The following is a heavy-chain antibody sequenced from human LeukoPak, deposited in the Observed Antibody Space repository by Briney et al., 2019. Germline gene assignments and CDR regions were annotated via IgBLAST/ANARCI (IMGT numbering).Heavy chain of an antibody. Sequence: GGSLRLSCAASGFTFSSYAMHWVRQAPGKGLEWVALISYDGSNKYYADSVKGRFTISRDNSKDTLYLQMNSLRAEDTAVYYCARFYANEWELPHWGQGTLVTVSS. D-gene: IGHD1-26*01. J-gene: IGHJ4*02. V-gene: IGHV3-30*04. CDR3: ARFYANEWELPH. CDR2: ISYDGSNK. CDR1: GFTFSSYA.